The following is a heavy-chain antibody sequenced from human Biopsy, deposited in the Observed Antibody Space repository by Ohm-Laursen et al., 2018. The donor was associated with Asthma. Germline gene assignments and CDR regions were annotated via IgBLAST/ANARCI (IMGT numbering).Heavy chain of an antibody. CDR2: IWFDGSNK. V-gene: IGHV3-33*08. Sequence: SLRLSCTASGLTFSDYWMHWVRQAPGKGLEWVADIWFDGSNKHYADSVKGRFTISRDNSKNTLYLQMDSLRAEDTAVYYCARTFHFWSPYHAEHYQLWGQGTLVTVSS. CDR1: GLTFSDYW. CDR3: ARTFHFWSPYHAEHYQL. D-gene: IGHD3-3*02. J-gene: IGHJ1*01.